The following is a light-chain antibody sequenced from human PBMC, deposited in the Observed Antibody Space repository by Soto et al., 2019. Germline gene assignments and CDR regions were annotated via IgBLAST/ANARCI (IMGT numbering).Light chain of an antibody. CDR1: QSVSSN. Sequence: EIVMTQSPATLSVSPGERATLSCRASQSVSSNSAWNQQKPGQAPRLLIYGASTRATGIPARFSGSGSGTEFTLTISSLQSEDFAVYYCQQYNNWPLTFGGGTKVEIK. CDR3: QQYNNWPLT. J-gene: IGKJ4*01. V-gene: IGKV3-15*01. CDR2: GAS.